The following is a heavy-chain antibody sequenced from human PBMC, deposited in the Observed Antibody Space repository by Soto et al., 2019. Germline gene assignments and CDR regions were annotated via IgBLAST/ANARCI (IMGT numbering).Heavy chain of an antibody. V-gene: IGHV1-18*01. CDR3: ARDRDGSGWYSSMPGYDY. CDR2: ISAYNGNT. Sequence: VKVSCKASGYTFTSYGISWVRQAPGQGIEWMGWISAYNGNTNYAQKLQGRVTMTTDTSTSTAYMELRSLRSDDTAVYYCARDRDGSGWYSSMPGYDYWRQGALVTVSS. J-gene: IGHJ4*02. D-gene: IGHD6-19*01. CDR1: GYTFTSYG.